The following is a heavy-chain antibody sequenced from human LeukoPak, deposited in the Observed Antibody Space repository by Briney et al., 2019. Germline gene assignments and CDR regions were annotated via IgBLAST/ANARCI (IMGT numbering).Heavy chain of an antibody. CDR2: IYYSGST. V-gene: IGHV4-39*01. CDR3: ARHGPGRVVHDY. Sequence: SETLSLTCTVSGGSISSSSYYWGWIRQPPGKGLEWIGSIYYSGSTYYNPSLKSRVTISVDTSKNQFSLKLSSVTAADTAVYYCARHGPGRVVHDYWGQGTLVTLSS. D-gene: IGHD3-3*01. CDR1: GGSISSSSYY. J-gene: IGHJ4*02.